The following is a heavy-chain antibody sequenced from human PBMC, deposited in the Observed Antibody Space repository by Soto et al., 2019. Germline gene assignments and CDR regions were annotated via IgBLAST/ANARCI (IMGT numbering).Heavy chain of an antibody. J-gene: IGHJ6*02. D-gene: IGHD4-17*01. V-gene: IGHV1-69*13. CDR2: IIPIFGTA. Sequence: SVKVSCKASGGTFSSYAISWVRQDLGQGLEWMGGIIPIFGTANYAQKFQGRVTITADESTSTAYMELSSLRSEDTAVYYCARGMTTVDYYGMDVWGQGTTVTVSS. CDR1: GGTFSSYA. CDR3: ARGMTTVDYYGMDV.